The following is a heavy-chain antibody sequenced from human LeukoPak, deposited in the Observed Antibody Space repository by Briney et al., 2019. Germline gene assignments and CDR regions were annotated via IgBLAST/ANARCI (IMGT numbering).Heavy chain of an antibody. V-gene: IGHV4-30-4*01. CDR3: ASRYCSSTSCLPFDP. CDR2: IYYSGST. CDR1: GGSISSGDYY. J-gene: IGHJ5*02. D-gene: IGHD2-2*01. Sequence: SRTLSLTCTVSGGSISSGDYYWSWIRQPPGKGLEWIGYIYYSGSTYYNPSLKSRVTISVDTSKNQFSLKLSSVTAADTAVYYCASRYCSSTSCLPFDPWGQGTLVTVSS.